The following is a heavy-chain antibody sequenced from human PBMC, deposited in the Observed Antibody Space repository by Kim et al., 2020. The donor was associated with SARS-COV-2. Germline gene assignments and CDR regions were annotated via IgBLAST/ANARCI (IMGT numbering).Heavy chain of an antibody. Sequence: GGSLRLSCAASGFTFDDYAMHWVRQAPGKGLEWVSGISWNSGSIGYADSVKGRFTISRDNAKNSLYLQMNSLRAEDTALYYCAKERRYCSGGSCYSPYYYYGMDVWGQGTTVTVSS. V-gene: IGHV3-9*01. J-gene: IGHJ6*02. D-gene: IGHD2-15*01. CDR2: ISWNSGSI. CDR1: GFTFDDYA. CDR3: AKERRYCSGGSCYSPYYYYGMDV.